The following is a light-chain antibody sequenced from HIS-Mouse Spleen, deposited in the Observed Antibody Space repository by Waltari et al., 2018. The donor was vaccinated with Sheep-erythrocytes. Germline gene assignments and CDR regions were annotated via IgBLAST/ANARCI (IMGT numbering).Light chain of an antibody. CDR2: AAS. V-gene: IGKV1-8*01. J-gene: IGKJ2*01. CDR1: QGISSY. CDR3: QQYYSYPYT. Sequence: AIRMTQSPSSLSASTGDSVTITCRASQGISSYLAWDQQKPGKATKLLIYAASTLQSGVPSRFSGSGSGTDFTLTISCLQSEDFATYYCQQYYSYPYTFGQGTKLEIK.